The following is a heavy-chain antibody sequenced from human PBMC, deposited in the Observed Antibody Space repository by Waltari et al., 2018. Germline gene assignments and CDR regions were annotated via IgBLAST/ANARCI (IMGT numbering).Heavy chain of an antibody. CDR1: GYTFTSYA. D-gene: IGHD2-21*02. Sequence: QVQLVQSGAEVKKPGASVKVSCKASGYTFTSYAMHWVRQAPGQRLGWMGWINAGNGNTKYSQKFQGRVTITRDTSASTAYMELSSLRSEDTAVYYCARSAVVTPSKCFDYWGQGTLVTVSS. J-gene: IGHJ4*02. CDR3: ARSAVVTPSKCFDY. CDR2: INAGNGNT. V-gene: IGHV1-3*01.